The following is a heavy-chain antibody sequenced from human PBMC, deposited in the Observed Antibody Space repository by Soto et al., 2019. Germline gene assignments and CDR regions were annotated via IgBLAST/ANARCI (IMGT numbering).Heavy chain of an antibody. CDR1: GFTFSSYA. V-gene: IGHV3-23*01. CDR2: ISNSGGGT. D-gene: IGHD2-2*01. J-gene: IGHJ4*02. CDR3: ANRVYHGDFDY. Sequence: EVQLLESGGGLVQPGGSLRLSCAASGFTFSSYAMSWVRQAPGKGLEWVSAISNSGGGTYYADSVKGRFTLSRDNSKNTVYLQMNTLRADDTAVYYCANRVYHGDFDYWGQGTLVTVSS.